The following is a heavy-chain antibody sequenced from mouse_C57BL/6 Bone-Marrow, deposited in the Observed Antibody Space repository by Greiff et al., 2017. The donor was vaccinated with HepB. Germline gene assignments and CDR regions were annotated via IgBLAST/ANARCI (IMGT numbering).Heavy chain of an antibody. J-gene: IGHJ1*03. V-gene: IGHV1-81*01. D-gene: IGHD1-1*01. CDR1: GYTFTSYG. CDR2: IYPRSGNT. CDR3: AVVATPHWYFDV. Sequence: QVQLQQSGAELARPGASVKLSCKASGYTFTSYGISWVKQRTGQGLEWIGEIYPRSGNTYYNEKFKGKATLTADKSSSTAYMELRSLTSEDSAVYYCAVVATPHWYFDVWGTGTPVTVSS.